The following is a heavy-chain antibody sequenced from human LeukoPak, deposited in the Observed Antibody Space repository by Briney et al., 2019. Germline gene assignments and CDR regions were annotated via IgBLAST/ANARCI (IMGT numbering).Heavy chain of an antibody. CDR3: ARDRYGGNSDWFDP. CDR2: INAGNGNT. J-gene: IGHJ5*02. Sequence: GASVKVSCKPSGYTFTSYAMHWVRQAPGQRLEWMGWINAGNGNTKYSQKFQGRVTITRDTSASTAYMELSSLRSEDTAVYYCARDRYGGNSDWFDPWGQGTLVTVSP. D-gene: IGHD4-23*01. V-gene: IGHV1-3*01. CDR1: GYTFTSYA.